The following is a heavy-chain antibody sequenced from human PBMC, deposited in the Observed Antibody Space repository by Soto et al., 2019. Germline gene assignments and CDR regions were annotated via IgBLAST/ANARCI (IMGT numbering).Heavy chain of an antibody. CDR1: GDSVSSNSAA. CDR2: TYYRSKWYN. Sequence: SQTLSLTCAISGDSVSSNSAAWNWIRQSPSRGLEWLGRTYYRSKWYNDYAVSVKSRITINPDTSKNQFSLQLNSVTPEDTAVYYCARDRVTPPSLSYYYYGMDVWGQAPTVTGSS. D-gene: IGHD2-21*02. CDR3: ARDRVTPPSLSYYYYGMDV. V-gene: IGHV6-1*01. J-gene: IGHJ6*02.